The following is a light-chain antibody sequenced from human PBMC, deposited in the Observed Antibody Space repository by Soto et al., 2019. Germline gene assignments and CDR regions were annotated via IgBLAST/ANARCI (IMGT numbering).Light chain of an antibody. CDR3: QQEYRPRQT. V-gene: IGKV4-1*01. CDR1: QRVLYSSNNKNY. Sequence: DIVMTQSPDSLAVSLGERATINCKSSQRVLYSSNNKNYLAWYQQKPGQPPKLLIYWEFTRESGVPDRLSGSGPGTDLTLTISSLQADDVAVYYFQQEYRPRQTFGQGTKVAIK. CDR2: WEF. J-gene: IGKJ1*01.